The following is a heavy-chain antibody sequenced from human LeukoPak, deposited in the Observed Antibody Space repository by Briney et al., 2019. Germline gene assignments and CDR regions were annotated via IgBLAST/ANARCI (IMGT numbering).Heavy chain of an antibody. D-gene: IGHD3-10*02. J-gene: IGHJ6*04. CDR3: AELGITMIGGV. CDR1: GFTFSAYG. Sequence: GGSLRLSCAASGFTFSAYGMHWVRQAPGKGLEWVAVIAYDGSNKHYADSVKGRFTISRDNAKNSLYLQMNSLRAEDTAVYYCAELGITMIGGVWGKGTTVTISS. V-gene: IGHV3-30*18. CDR2: IAYDGSNK.